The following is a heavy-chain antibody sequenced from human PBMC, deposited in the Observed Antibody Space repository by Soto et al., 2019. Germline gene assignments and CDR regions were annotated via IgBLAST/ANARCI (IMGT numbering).Heavy chain of an antibody. J-gene: IGHJ5*02. Sequence: ASVKVSCKASGYTFTSYDINWVRQATGQGLEWVGWMTPISGDTGYAQNFQGRVTMTRVTSISTAYIELSSLRFEDTAVYYCARDYGGNSGWFDPWGQGTLVTVSS. V-gene: IGHV1-8*01. D-gene: IGHD4-17*01. CDR2: MTPISGDT. CDR3: ARDYGGNSGWFDP. CDR1: GYTFTSYD.